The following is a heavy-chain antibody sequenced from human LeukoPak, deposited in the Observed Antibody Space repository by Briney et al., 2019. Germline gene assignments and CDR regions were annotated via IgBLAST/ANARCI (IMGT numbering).Heavy chain of an antibody. V-gene: IGHV1-69*05. CDR2: IIPIFGTA. J-gene: IGHJ4*02. CDR1: GGTFSSYA. CDR3: AREATGHAVLSFDY. Sequence: SVKVSCKASGGTFSSYAISWVRQAPEQGLEWMGRIIPIFGTANYAQKFQGRVTITTDESTSTAYMELSSLRSEDTAVYYCAREATGHAVLSFDYWGQGTLVTVSS.